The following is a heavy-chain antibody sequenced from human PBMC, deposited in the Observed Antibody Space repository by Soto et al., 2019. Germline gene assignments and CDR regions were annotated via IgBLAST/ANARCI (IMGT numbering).Heavy chain of an antibody. V-gene: IGHV3-23*01. CDR2: ISGSGGST. CDR1: GFTFSGYA. Sequence: GGSLRLSCAASGFTFSGYAMSWVRQAPGKGLEWVSAISGSGGSTYYADSVKGRFTISRDNSKHTLYMQMNSLRAEDTAVYYCAKVGGYSSRWGLGYWGQGTLVTVSS. J-gene: IGHJ4*02. CDR3: AKVGGYSSRWGLGY. D-gene: IGHD6-13*01.